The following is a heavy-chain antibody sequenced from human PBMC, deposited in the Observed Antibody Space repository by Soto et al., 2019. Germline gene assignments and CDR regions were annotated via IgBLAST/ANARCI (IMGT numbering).Heavy chain of an antibody. Sequence: EVQLVESGGGLVQPGGSLKISCAVSGFTFSRHAMNWVRQAPGKGLEWVAYIHGTRSIIYYADSVKGRFTISRDNAKNSLYLQMDSLRDEDTALYYCARDARNADYDYWGQGTLVTVSS. J-gene: IGHJ4*02. D-gene: IGHD3-16*01. CDR2: IHGTRSII. V-gene: IGHV3-48*02. CDR3: ARDARNADYDY. CDR1: GFTFSRHA.